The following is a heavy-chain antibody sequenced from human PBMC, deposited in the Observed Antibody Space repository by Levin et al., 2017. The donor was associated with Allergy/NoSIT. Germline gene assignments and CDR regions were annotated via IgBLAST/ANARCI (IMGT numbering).Heavy chain of an antibody. CDR2: IYYSGST. J-gene: IGHJ4*02. CDR1: GGSIRSTSYY. V-gene: IGHV4-39*01. CDR3: ARNFVGGIAAAGMVGGYIDY. Sequence: PSETLSLTCTVSGGSIRSTSYYWVWIRQPPGKGLEWLGRIYYSGSTYYNPSLKSRVTISVDTSKNQFSLKLTSVTAADTAVYYCARNFVGGIAAAGMVGGYIDYWGQGTLVTVSS. D-gene: IGHD6-13*01.